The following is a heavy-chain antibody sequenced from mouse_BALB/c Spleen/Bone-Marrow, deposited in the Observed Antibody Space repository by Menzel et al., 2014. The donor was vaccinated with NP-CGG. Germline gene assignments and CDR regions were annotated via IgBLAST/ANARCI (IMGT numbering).Heavy chain of an antibody. CDR1: GYSFTNYT. CDR2: IVTSSAYS. J-gene: IGHJ2*01. CDR3: PREGTYDGSDGHLDY. V-gene: IGHV1-4*01. Sequence: QVQLPQSGAELARPGASVKMSCKASGYSFTNYTIHWVKQRPGQDLAWIAYIVTSSAYSNYNQKFKDRATLTADKSSITAYMQPSSLTSEDSAVHACPREGTYDGSDGHLDYWGQGATRTVPT. D-gene: IGHD1-1*02.